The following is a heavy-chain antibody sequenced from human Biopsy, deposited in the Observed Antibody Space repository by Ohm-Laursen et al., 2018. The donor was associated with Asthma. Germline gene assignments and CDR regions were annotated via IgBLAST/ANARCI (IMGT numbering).Heavy chain of an antibody. V-gene: IGHV4-30-4*02. D-gene: IGHD3-16*01. Sequence: SDTLSLTCTVSGGSISSGAYYWSWVRQPPGKGLEWIGYIYYIGSTYYNPSLKSRVAISLDTPKNQFSLKLSSVTAADTAVYFCARRGGVRRYFDYWGQGTLVTVSS. J-gene: IGHJ4*02. CDR3: ARRGGVRRYFDY. CDR2: IYYIGST. CDR1: GGSISSGAYY.